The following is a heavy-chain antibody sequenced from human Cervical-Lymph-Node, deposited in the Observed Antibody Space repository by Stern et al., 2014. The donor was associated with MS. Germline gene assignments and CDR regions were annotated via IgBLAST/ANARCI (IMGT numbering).Heavy chain of an antibody. CDR2: IIPIFGTA. D-gene: IGHD6-6*01. CDR3: ARAAYSTSSYNY. CDR1: GGTFNTNV. J-gene: IGHJ4*02. V-gene: IGHV1-69*01. Sequence: VQLVESGAEVKKPGSSVKVSCKASGGTFNTNVISWVRQAPGQGLEWMGGIIPIFGTALYAQKFQGRGTITANESTRAVYMELSSLRSEDTAVYYCARAAYSTSSYNYWGQGTLVIVSS.